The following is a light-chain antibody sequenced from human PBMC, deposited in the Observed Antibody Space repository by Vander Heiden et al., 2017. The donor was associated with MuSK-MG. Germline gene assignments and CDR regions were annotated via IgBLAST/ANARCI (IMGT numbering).Light chain of an antibody. J-gene: IGKJ1*01. CDR1: QRVSTY. V-gene: IGKV1-39*01. Sequence: DIQMTQSPSSLSASVGDRVTITCRASQRVSTYLNWYQQKPGKAPKLLIYAASSLQRGVPSRFSGSGSGTDFTLTISGLQFEDSATYYCQQTFSTPRTFGQGTKVEIK. CDR3: QQTFSTPRT. CDR2: AAS.